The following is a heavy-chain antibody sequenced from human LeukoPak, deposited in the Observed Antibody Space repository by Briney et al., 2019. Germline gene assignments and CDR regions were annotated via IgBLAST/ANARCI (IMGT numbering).Heavy chain of an antibody. J-gene: IGHJ4*02. CDR2: IYYSGST. D-gene: IGHD3-22*01. CDR1: GGSISSSSYY. Sequence: SETLSLTCTVSGGSISSSSYYWGWIRQPPGQGLEWIGSIYYSGSTYYNPSLKSRVTISVDTSKNQFSLKLSSVTAADTAVYYCARPVYYDSSFDYWGQGTLVTVSS. CDR3: ARPVYYDSSFDY. V-gene: IGHV4-39*01.